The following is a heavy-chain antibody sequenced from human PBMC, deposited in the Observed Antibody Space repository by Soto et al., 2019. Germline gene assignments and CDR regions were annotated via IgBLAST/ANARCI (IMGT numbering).Heavy chain of an antibody. CDR3: ARYRVSDYYYYYMDV. D-gene: IGHD6-13*01. V-gene: IGHV4-59*01. CDR1: GGSISSYY. CDR2: IYYSGST. J-gene: IGHJ6*03. Sequence: PSETLSLTCTVSGGSISSYYWSWIRQPPGKGLEWIGYIYYSGSTNYNPSLKSRVTISVDTSKNQFSLKLSSVTAADTAVYYCARYRVSDYYYYYMDVWGKGTTVTVSS.